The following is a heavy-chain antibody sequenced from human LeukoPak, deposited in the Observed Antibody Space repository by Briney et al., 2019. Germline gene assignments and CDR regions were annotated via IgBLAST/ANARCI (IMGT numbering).Heavy chain of an antibody. CDR3: ARKRITIFGVPKSWFDP. J-gene: IGHJ5*02. V-gene: IGHV1-24*01. CDR2: FDPEDGET. D-gene: IGHD3-3*01. CDR1: GYTLTELS. Sequence: ASVEVSCKVSGYTLTELSMHWVRQAPGKGLEWMGGFDPEDGETIYAQKFQGRVTMTEDTSTDTAYMELSSLRSEDTAVYYCARKRITIFGVPKSWFDPWGRGTLVTVSS.